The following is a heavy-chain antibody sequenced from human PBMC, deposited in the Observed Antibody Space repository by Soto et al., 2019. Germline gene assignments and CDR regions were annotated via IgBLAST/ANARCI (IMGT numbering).Heavy chain of an antibody. CDR3: ARLHRYYDYVWCMDV. J-gene: IGHJ6*02. Sequence: PGESLKISCKGSGYSFTSYGIGWVRQMPGKGLEWMGIIYPGDSDTRYSPSFQGQVTTSADKSTSTAYLQWSRLKASDTAMYYCARLHRYYDYVWCMDVWGQGTTVTVSS. CDR2: IYPGDSDT. D-gene: IGHD3-16*01. V-gene: IGHV5-51*01. CDR1: GYSFTSYG.